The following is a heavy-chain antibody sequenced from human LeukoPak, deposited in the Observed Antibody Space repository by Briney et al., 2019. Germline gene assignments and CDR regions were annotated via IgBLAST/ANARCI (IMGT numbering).Heavy chain of an antibody. V-gene: IGHV1-2*02. Sequence: ASVKVSCKASGYTFTGYYMRWVRQAPGQGLEWMGWINPNSGGTNYAQKFQGRVTMTRDTSISTAYMELSRLRSDDTAVYCCARNRGVEYSSAFDYWGQGTLVTVSS. D-gene: IGHD6-6*01. CDR3: ARNRGVEYSSAFDY. CDR1: GYTFTGYY. J-gene: IGHJ4*02. CDR2: INPNSGGT.